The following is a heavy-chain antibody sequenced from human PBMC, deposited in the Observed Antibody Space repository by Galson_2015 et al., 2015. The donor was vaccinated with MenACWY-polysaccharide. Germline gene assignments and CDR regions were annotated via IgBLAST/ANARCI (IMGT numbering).Heavy chain of an antibody. Sequence: SLRLSCAASGFIFSTYRMNWVRQAPGKGLEWVSYIRSSGGTIHYADSVRGRFTISRDNAVNSLYLQMNSLRDEDTAVYYCARGEATLKDVYFEHWGQGTLVTVSS. CDR3: ARGEATLKDVYFEH. V-gene: IGHV3-48*02. D-gene: IGHD1-1*01. CDR2: IRSSGGTI. J-gene: IGHJ4*02. CDR1: GFIFSTYR.